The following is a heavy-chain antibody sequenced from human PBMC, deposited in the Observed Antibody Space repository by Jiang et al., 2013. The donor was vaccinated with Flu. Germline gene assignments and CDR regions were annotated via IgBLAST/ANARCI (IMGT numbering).Heavy chain of an antibody. CDR1: GYNFNNYW. J-gene: IGHJ6*03. CDR3: ARRARATSHSLEHMDV. Sequence: GAEVKKPGESLKISCKASGYNFNNYWIGWVRQKPGKGLEWMGIIYPGDSDTKYSPSFQDQVSISVDKSTSTAYLQWSSLKASDSAMYYCARRARATSHSLEHMDVWGKGSTVTVPS. CDR2: IYPGDSDT. V-gene: IGHV5-51*01. D-gene: IGHD5-18*01.